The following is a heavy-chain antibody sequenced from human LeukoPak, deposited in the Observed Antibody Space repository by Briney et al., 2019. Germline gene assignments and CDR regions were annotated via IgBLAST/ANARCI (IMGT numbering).Heavy chain of an antibody. J-gene: IGHJ4*02. CDR3: ARDGGQSIPFDY. CDR1: GFTFSSYA. D-gene: IGHD6-6*01. V-gene: IGHV3-30-3*01. Sequence: GGSLRLSCAASGFTFSSYAMHWVRQAPGKGLEWVAVISYDGSNKYYADSVKGRFTISRDNSENTLYLQMNSLRAEDTAVYYCARDGGQSIPFDYWGQGTLVTVSS. CDR2: ISYDGSNK.